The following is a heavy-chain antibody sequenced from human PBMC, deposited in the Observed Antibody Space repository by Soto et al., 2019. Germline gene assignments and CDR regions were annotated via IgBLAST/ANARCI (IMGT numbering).Heavy chain of an antibody. Sequence: QVQLQQWGAGLLKPSETLSLICAVYGGSFSGYYWSWIRQPPGKGLEWIGEISHSGSTNYNPSLKSRVTISVDTSINQFSLKLSSVTAADTAVYYCARGSITMITYYYYGMDVWGQGTTVTVSS. CDR1: GGSFSGYY. CDR2: ISHSGST. D-gene: IGHD3-22*01. CDR3: ARGSITMITYYYYGMDV. J-gene: IGHJ6*02. V-gene: IGHV4-34*01.